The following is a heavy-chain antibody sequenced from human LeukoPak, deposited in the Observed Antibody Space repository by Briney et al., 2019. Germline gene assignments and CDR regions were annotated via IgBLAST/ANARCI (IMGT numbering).Heavy chain of an antibody. CDR2: ISSSGSTI. Sequence: PGGSLRLSCAASGFTFSSYEMNWVRQAPGKGLEWVSYISSSGSTIYYADSVKGRFTISRDNAQNSLYLQMNSLRAEDMALYYCAKDIRYGFYDSSAYWGASDSWGQGTLVTVSS. D-gene: IGHD3-22*01. CDR3: AKDIRYGFYDSSAYWGASDS. CDR1: GFTFSSYE. V-gene: IGHV3-48*03. J-gene: IGHJ4*02.